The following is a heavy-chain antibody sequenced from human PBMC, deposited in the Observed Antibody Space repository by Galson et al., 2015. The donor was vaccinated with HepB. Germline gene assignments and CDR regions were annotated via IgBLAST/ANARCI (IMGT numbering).Heavy chain of an antibody. Sequence: SLRLSCAASGLTFSSYAMSWVRQAPGQGLEWVSAISGSGGSTYYADSVKGRFTISRDNSKNTLYLQMNSLRAEDTAVYYCAKITMIQRGAFDIWGQGTMVTVSS. CDR3: AKITMIQRGAFDI. CDR1: GLTFSSYA. CDR2: ISGSGGST. J-gene: IGHJ3*02. D-gene: IGHD3-22*01. V-gene: IGHV3-23*01.